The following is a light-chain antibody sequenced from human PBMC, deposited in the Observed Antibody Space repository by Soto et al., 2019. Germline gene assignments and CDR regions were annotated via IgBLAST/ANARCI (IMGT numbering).Light chain of an antibody. Sequence: DIQMTQSPSSLSASVGDRVTITCRASQTISTYLNWYQQKPGKAPRLLIYDASSLLSGVPSRFSGSGSGTDFTLTISRLAPEDSALYFCQHYGHPRWTFGPGTRVEIK. J-gene: IGKJ1*01. V-gene: IGKV1-39*01. CDR2: DAS. CDR3: QHYGHPRWT. CDR1: QTISTY.